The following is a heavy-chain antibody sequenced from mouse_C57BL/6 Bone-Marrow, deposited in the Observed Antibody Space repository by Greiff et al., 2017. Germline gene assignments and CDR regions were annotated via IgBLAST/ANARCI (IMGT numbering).Heavy chain of an antibody. CDR3: ASLYYYGSSYPPWFAY. D-gene: IGHD1-1*01. V-gene: IGHV5-9*01. J-gene: IGHJ3*01. Sequence: EVMLVESGGGLVKPGGSLKLSCAASGFTFSSYTMSWVRQTPEKRLAWVATISGGGGNTYYPDSVKGRFPISRDNAKHTLYLQMSSLRSEDTALYYCASLYYYGSSYPPWFAYWGQGTLVTVSA. CDR2: ISGGGGNT. CDR1: GFTFSSYT.